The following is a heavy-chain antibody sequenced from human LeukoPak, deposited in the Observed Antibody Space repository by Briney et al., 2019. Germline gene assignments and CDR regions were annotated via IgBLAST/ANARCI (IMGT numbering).Heavy chain of an antibody. CDR2: IYYSGST. CDR3: ASAGNVYYFDF. J-gene: IGHJ4*02. D-gene: IGHD2-8*01. Sequence: SETLSLTCTVSGGSISGYYWTWIRQPPGKGLEWIGYIYYSGSTNYNPSLKSRVTMSVVTSKNQFSLKLSSVTAADTAVYFCASAGNVYYFDFWGQGTLVTVSS. CDR1: GGSISGYY. V-gene: IGHV4-59*08.